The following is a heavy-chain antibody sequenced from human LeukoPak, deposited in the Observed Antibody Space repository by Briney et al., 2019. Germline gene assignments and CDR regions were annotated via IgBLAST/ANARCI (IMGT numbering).Heavy chain of an antibody. Sequence: NASETLSLTCTVSGGSISSSSYYWGWIRQPPGKGLEWIGSIYYSGSTYYNPSLKSRVTISVDTSKNQFSLKLSSVTAADTAVYYCARQAAKSRLLWSYYYYYGMDVWGQGTTVTVSS. CDR2: IYYSGST. CDR1: GGSISSSSYY. CDR3: ARQAAKSRLLWSYYYYYGMDV. V-gene: IGHV4-39*01. D-gene: IGHD3-10*01. J-gene: IGHJ6*02.